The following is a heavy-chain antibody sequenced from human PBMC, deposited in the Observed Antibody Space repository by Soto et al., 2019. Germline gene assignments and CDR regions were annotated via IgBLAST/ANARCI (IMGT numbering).Heavy chain of an antibody. J-gene: IGHJ4*02. CDR2: ITGGVGGT. CDR1: GFTFSSYA. D-gene: IGHD3-16*01. CDR3: ARFRGETFNQWNFHY. Sequence: EVQLLESGGGLVQPGGSLRLSCAAAGFTFSSYAMTWVRQAPGKGLEWVSVITGGVGGTYYADSVKGRFTISRDNSKNTLYLQKSSLRAEDTAEYNCARFRGETFNQWNFHYWGQGTLVTVSS. V-gene: IGHV3-23*01.